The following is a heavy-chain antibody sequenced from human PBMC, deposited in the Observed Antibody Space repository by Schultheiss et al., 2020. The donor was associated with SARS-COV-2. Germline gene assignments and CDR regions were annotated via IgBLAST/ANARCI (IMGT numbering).Heavy chain of an antibody. J-gene: IGHJ5*02. Sequence: SETLSLTCTVSAGSISSSSYYWGWIRQAPGKGLEWIGSIYYTGSAYYNPSLKSRVTISVDTSKNQFSLKLSSVTAADTAVYYCARQVGATWLDPWGQGTLVTVSS. CDR3: ARQVGATWLDP. CDR2: IYYTGSA. CDR1: AGSISSSSYY. V-gene: IGHV4-39*01. D-gene: IGHD1-26*01.